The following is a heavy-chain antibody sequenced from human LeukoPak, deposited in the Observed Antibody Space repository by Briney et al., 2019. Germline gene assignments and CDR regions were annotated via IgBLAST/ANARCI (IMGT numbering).Heavy chain of an antibody. CDR1: GXTFSDYY. CDR3: ARVDIVVVPAAQAYFDY. J-gene: IGHJ4*02. Sequence: GGSLRLSCAASGXTFSDYYMSWIRQAPGKGLECVSYISSSSSYTNYADSVKGRFTISRDNAKNSLYLQMNSLRAEDTAVYYCARVDIVVVPAAQAYFDYWGQGTLVTVSS. D-gene: IGHD2-2*01. CDR2: ISSSSSYT. V-gene: IGHV3-11*05.